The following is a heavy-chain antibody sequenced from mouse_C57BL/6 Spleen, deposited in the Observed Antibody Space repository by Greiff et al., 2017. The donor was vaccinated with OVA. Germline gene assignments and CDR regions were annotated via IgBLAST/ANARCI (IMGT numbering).Heavy chain of an antibody. CDR1: GFTFSSYA. Sequence: VQLKESGGGLVKPGGSLKLSCAASGFTFSSYAMSWVRQTPEKRLEWVATISDGGSYTYYPDNVKGRFTISRDNAKNNLYLQMSHLKSEDTAMYYCARDPLITTVVADAMDYWGQGTSVTVSS. CDR2: ISDGGSYT. V-gene: IGHV5-4*01. J-gene: IGHJ4*01. D-gene: IGHD1-1*01. CDR3: ARDPLITTVVADAMDY.